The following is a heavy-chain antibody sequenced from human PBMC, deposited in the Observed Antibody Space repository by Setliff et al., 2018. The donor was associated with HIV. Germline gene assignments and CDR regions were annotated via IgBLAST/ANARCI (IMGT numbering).Heavy chain of an antibody. CDR2: LASYNDDA. Sequence: ASVKVSCKASGYTFTNYGITWVRQAPGHGLEWMGWLASYNDDANYAQDLQGRVTMTTDKSTSTAYMELRSLRSDDTAVYYCARGQYGDELFDYWGQGTLVTVSS. J-gene: IGHJ4*02. CDR3: ARGQYGDELFDY. CDR1: GYTFTNYG. V-gene: IGHV1-18*01. D-gene: IGHD4-17*01.